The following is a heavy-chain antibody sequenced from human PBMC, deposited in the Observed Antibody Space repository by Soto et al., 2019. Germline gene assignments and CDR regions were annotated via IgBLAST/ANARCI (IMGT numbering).Heavy chain of an antibody. Sequence: GGSLRLSCAASGFTFRNYGMNWVRQAPGKGLEWVSYIGLGGSTKYYADSVEGQFTISRDNAKNSLYLQMNSLRAEDTAVYYCARDQLYYNDISGRPLNAFDVWGQGTMVT. J-gene: IGHJ3*01. CDR2: IGLGGSTK. CDR1: GFTFRNYG. CDR3: ARDQLYYNDISGRPLNAFDV. D-gene: IGHD3-22*01. V-gene: IGHV3-48*01.